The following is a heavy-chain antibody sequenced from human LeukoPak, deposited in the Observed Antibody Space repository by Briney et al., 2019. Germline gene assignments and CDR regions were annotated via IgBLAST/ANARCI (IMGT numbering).Heavy chain of an antibody. CDR1: GGSISSYY. Sequence: SETLSLTCTVSGGSISSYYWSWIRQPAGKGLEWVGRIFTTGSTTYNPSFKSRITMSVETSKNQFSLTLTSVTAADTAVYYCAKVRRWYDTRAGALYWYFDHWGRGTLVTDSS. CDR3: AKVRRWYDTRAGALYWYFDH. D-gene: IGHD6-13*01. V-gene: IGHV4-4*07. J-gene: IGHJ2*01. CDR2: IFTTGST.